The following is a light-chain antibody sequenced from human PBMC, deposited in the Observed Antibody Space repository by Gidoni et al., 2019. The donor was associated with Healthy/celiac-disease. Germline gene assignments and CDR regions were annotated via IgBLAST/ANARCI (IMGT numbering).Light chain of an antibody. Sequence: DMVMTQSQLSLPVTPGEPASISCRSSQSLLHSNGYNYLDWYLQKPGQSPQLLIYLGSNRASGVPDRFSGSGSGTDFTLKISRVEAEDVGVYYCMQALQSSYTFGQGTKLEIK. V-gene: IGKV2-28*01. CDR1: QSLLHSNGYNY. J-gene: IGKJ2*01. CDR3: MQALQSSYT. CDR2: LGS.